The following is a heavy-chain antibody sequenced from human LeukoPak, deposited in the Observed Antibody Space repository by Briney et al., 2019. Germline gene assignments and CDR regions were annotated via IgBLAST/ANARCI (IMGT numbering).Heavy chain of an antibody. Sequence: PSQTLSLTCTVSGGSISSGGYYWSWIRQHPGKGLEWIGYIYYSGSTNYNPSLKSRVTISVDTSKNQFSLKLSSVTAADTAVYYCARGPYDSSGYYYIPFDYWGQGTLVTVSS. CDR3: ARGPYDSSGYYYIPFDY. CDR1: GGSISSGGYY. J-gene: IGHJ4*02. CDR2: IYYSGST. D-gene: IGHD3-22*01. V-gene: IGHV4-61*08.